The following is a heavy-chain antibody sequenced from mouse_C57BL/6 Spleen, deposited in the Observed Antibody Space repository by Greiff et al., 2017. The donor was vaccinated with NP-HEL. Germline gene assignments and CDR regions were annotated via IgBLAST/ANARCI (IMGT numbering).Heavy chain of an antibody. CDR3: TGGIPRNWYFDV. D-gene: IGHD2-10*02. J-gene: IGHJ1*03. Sequence: EVHLVESGGGLVQPGGSMKLSCVASGFTFSNYWMNWVRQSPEKGLEWVAQIRLKSDNYATHYAESVKGRFTISRDDSKSSVYLQMNNLRAEDTGIYYCTGGIPRNWYFDVWGTGTTVTVSS. CDR1: GFTFSNYW. V-gene: IGHV6-3*01. CDR2: IRLKSDNYAT.